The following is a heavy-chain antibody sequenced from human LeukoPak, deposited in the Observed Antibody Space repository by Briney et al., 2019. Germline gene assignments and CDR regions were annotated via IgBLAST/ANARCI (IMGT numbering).Heavy chain of an antibody. J-gene: IGHJ4*02. CDR3: ARGLSGYYDILTGYSYYFDY. CDR2: MNPNSGNT. D-gene: IGHD3-9*01. CDR1: GYTFTSYD. Sequence: GASVKVSCKASGYTFTSYDINWVRQATGQGLEWMGWMNPNSGNTGYARKFQGRVTMTRNTSISTAYMELSSLRSEDTAVYYCARGLSGYYDILTGYSYYFDYWGQGTLVTVSS. V-gene: IGHV1-8*01.